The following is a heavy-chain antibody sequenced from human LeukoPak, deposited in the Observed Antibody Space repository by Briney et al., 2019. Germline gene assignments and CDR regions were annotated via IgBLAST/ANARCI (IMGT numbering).Heavy chain of an antibody. V-gene: IGHV7-4-1*02. CDR1: GYTFTGYY. CDR3: ARRVPFDL. CDR2: INTNTGNP. J-gene: IGHJ4*02. Sequence: ASVKVSCKASGYTFTGYYIHWVRQAPGQGLEWMGWINTNTGNPIYAQGFTGRFVLSLDTSVSTAYLQISSLKAEDTAVYYCARRVPFDLWGQGTLVTVSS. D-gene: IGHD4/OR15-4a*01.